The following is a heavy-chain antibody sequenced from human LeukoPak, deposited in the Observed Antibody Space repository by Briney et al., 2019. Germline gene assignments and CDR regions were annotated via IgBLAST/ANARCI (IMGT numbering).Heavy chain of an antibody. CDR1: GYTFTGYY. D-gene: IGHD2-21*02. CDR3: ASYCGGDCYSLDY. Sequence: ASVKVSCKASGYTFTGYYMHWVRQAPGQGLEWMGWINPNSGGTNYAQKFQGRVTMTRDTSISTAYMELSRLRSDDTAVYCCASYCGGDCYSLDYWGQGTLVTVSS. V-gene: IGHV1-2*02. CDR2: INPNSGGT. J-gene: IGHJ4*02.